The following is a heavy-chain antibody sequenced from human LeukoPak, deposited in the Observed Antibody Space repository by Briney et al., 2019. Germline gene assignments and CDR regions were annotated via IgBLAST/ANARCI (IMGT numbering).Heavy chain of an antibody. J-gene: IGHJ6*03. CDR2: IIPIFGTA. CDR1: GGTFSSYA. V-gene: IGHV1-69*05. CDR3: ATPPPPGGSSSLYYYSYMDF. Sequence: ASVKVSCKASGGTFSSYAISWVRQAPGQGLEWMGGIIPIFGTANYAQKFQGRVTITTDESTSTAYMELSSLRSEDTAVYYCATPPPPGGSSSLYYYSYMDFWGKGPTFPVSS. D-gene: IGHD6-6*01.